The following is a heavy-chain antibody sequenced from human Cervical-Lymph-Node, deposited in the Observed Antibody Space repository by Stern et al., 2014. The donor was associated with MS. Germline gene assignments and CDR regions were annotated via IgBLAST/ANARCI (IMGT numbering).Heavy chain of an antibody. CDR1: GFSFSSYN. CDR3: ASPPPFDF. Sequence: QMPLVASVGGVVQPGRSLRLSCAASGFSFSSYNMPWVRHAPGKELEWVAAISFDGRNKYYADAVRGRFTISRDTSNNTLFLQMSTLRTEDTAVFYCASPPPFDFWGQGTLVAVSS. V-gene: IGHV3-30*14. J-gene: IGHJ4*02. CDR2: ISFDGRNK.